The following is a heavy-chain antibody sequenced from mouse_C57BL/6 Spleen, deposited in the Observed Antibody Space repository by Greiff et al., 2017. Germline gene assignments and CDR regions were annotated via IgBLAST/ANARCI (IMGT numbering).Heavy chain of an antibody. Sequence: QVQLKASGPGLVQPSPSLSITCPVSGFSFTSSGVHWVRPSPGKGLEWLGVIWRGGSPDYNAAFISRLSISKDNSKSQVCFKMNSLQADDTAIYYCARITGAMGDWGQGTSVTVSS. CDR3: ARITGAMGD. D-gene: IGHD1-1*01. CDR1: GFSFTSSG. V-gene: IGHV2-2*01. J-gene: IGHJ4*01. CDR2: IWRGGSP.